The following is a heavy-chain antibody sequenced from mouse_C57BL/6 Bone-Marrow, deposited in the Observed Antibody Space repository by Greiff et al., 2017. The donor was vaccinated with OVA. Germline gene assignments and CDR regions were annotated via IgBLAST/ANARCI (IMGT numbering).Heavy chain of an antibody. CDR2: IDPSDSYT. Sequence: QVQLQQPGAELVKPGASVKLSCKASGYTFTSYWMQWVKQRPGQGLEWIGEIDPSDSYTNYNQKFKGKATLTVDTSSSTAYMQLSSLTSEDSAVYYCARLGGITTVAGDYWGQGTTLTVSS. CDR1: GYTFTSYW. D-gene: IGHD1-1*01. V-gene: IGHV1-50*01. CDR3: ARLGGITTVAGDY. J-gene: IGHJ2*01.